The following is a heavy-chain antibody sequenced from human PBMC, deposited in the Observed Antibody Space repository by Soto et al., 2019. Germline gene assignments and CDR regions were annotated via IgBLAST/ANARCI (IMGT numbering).Heavy chain of an antibody. V-gene: IGHV4-39*01. CDR3: ARHEAETTAERAFDI. D-gene: IGHD4-17*01. CDR1: GGSISSSSYY. CDR2: IYYSGST. J-gene: IGHJ3*02. Sequence: SETLSLTCTVSGGSISSSSYYWGWIRQPPGKGLEWIGSIYYSGSTYYNPSLKSRVTISVDTSKNQFSLKLSAVTAADTAVYYCARHEAETTAERAFDIWGQGTMVTVSS.